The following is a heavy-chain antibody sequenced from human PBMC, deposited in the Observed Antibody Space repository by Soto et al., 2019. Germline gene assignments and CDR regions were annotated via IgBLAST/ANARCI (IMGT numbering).Heavy chain of an antibody. J-gene: IGHJ6*02. D-gene: IGHD2-2*01. V-gene: IGHV1-69*13. CDR3: ARSQGSSTSLEIYYYYYYGMDV. CDR2: IIPIPGTA. Sequence: SVKVSCKASGGTFGSYAISWVRQAPGQGLEWMGGIIPIPGTANYAQKFRGRVTIAADESTSTAYMELSSLRSEDTAVYYCARSQGSSTSLEIYYYYYYGMDVWGQGTTVTVSS. CDR1: GGTFGSYA.